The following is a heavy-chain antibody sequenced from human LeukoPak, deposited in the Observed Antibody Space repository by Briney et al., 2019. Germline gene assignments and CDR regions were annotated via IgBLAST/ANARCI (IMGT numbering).Heavy chain of an antibody. Sequence: GSLRLSCAASGFTFSSYGMHWVRQAPGKGLEWVTLIWYDGSNKYYAESVKGRFTISRDNSENTLYLQMNSLRAEDTAAYYCARDKGYSYGHAFDYWDQGTLVTVSS. CDR1: GFTFSSYG. D-gene: IGHD5-18*01. CDR3: ARDKGYSYGHAFDY. V-gene: IGHV3-33*01. CDR2: IWYDGSNK. J-gene: IGHJ4*02.